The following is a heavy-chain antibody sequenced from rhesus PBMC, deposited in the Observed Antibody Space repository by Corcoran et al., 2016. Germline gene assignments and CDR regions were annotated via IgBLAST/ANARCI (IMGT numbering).Heavy chain of an antibody. J-gene: IGHJ4*01. V-gene: IGHV4-80*01. D-gene: IGHD6-25*01. CDR2: ITGDRGST. CDR1: VASISGYW. Sequence: QVQLQESGPGLVKPSEPLSLTCAVSVASISGYWWSWIRQSPGTGREWLGEITGDRGSTYYHPSLKSRVTMSKDASKSQFSLNLSAVTAADTAMYYCARRAGGRFASWGQGVLVTVSS. CDR3: ARRAGGRFAS.